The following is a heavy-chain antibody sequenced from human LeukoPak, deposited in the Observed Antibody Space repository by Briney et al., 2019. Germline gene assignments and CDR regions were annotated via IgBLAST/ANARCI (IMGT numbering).Heavy chain of an antibody. CDR1: GYTFTSYG. V-gene: IGHV1-18*01. J-gene: IGHJ5*02. CDR2: ISAYNGNT. CDR3: ARDRCSSTSCYNVNWFDP. Sequence: ASVKLSCKASGYTFTSYGISWVRQAPGQGLGWMGWISAYNGNTNYAQKLQGRVTMTTDTSTSTAYMELRSLRSEDTAVYYCARDRCSSTSCYNVNWFDPSGQGTLVTVSS. D-gene: IGHD2-2*02.